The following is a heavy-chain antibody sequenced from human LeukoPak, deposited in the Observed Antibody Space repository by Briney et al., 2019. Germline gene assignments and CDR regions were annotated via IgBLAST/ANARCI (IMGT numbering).Heavy chain of an antibody. CDR3: ARSKGRSSSWYYAYGMDV. J-gene: IGHJ6*02. CDR1: GFTFSSYD. Sequence: GGSLRLSCAASGFTFSSYDMHWVRQATGKGLERVSAIGTAGDTYYPGSVKGRFTISRENAKNSLYLQMNSLRAGDTAVYYCARSKGRSSSWYYAYGMDVWGQGTTVTVSS. V-gene: IGHV3-13*01. D-gene: IGHD6-13*01. CDR2: IGTAGDT.